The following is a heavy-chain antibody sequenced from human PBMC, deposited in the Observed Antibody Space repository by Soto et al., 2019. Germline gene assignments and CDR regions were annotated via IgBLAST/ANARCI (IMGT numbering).Heavy chain of an antibody. CDR1: GFTFSSYW. CDR2: IKQDGSEK. J-gene: IGHJ6*02. CDR3: ARDYSSGWYPYYYYYGMDV. V-gene: IGHV3-7*03. D-gene: IGHD6-19*01. Sequence: EVQLVESGGGLVQPGGSLRLSCAASGFTFSSYWMSWVRQAPGKGLEWVANIKQDGSEKYYVDSVKGRFTISRDNAKNSLYLQMNSLRAEDTAVYYCARDYSSGWYPYYYYYGMDVWGQGTTVTVSS.